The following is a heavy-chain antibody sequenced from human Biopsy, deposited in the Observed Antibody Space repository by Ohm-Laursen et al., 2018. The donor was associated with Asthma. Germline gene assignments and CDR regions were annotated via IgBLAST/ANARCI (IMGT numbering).Heavy chain of an antibody. CDR1: GYTFTSYY. CDR3: ARAGALIVGATMGY. CDR2: INPSGGST. V-gene: IGHV1-46*01. D-gene: IGHD1-26*01. Sequence: ASVKVSCNASGYTFTSYYMHWVRQAPGQGLEWMGIINPSGGSTSYAQKFRGRVTMTRDTSTSTAYMELSSLRSEDTAVYYCARAGALIVGATMGYWGQGTLVTVSS. J-gene: IGHJ4*02.